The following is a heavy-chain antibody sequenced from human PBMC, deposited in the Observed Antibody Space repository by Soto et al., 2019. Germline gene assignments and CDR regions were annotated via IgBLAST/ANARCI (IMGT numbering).Heavy chain of an antibody. CDR2: ITSKAYGGTT. Sequence: GGSLRLSCTGSGFTFGDYVMSWFRQAPGKGLEWVGFITSKAYGGTTEYAASVKGRFTISRDDSKSIAYLQMNSLKIEDTAVYYCTRDRTTSGWFPNFDYWGQGALVTVSS. J-gene: IGHJ4*02. CDR1: GFTFGDYV. CDR3: TRDRTTSGWFPNFDY. V-gene: IGHV3-49*03. D-gene: IGHD6-19*01.